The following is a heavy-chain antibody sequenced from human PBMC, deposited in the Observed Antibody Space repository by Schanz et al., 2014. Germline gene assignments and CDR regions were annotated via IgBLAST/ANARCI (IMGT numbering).Heavy chain of an antibody. CDR1: GYTFTSYS. V-gene: IGHV1-69*04. CDR2: IIPIHGIV. D-gene: IGHD5-12*01. J-gene: IGHJ3*02. Sequence: QVQLVQSGAEVKKPGASVKVSCKASGYTFTSYSIHWVRQAPGQGLEWVGRIIPIHGIVNYAQRFQDRVRITADKSTSTAYMELSSLRSDDTAVYYCARGGGPEDVFDIWGQGTSLTVSS. CDR3: ARGGGPEDVFDI.